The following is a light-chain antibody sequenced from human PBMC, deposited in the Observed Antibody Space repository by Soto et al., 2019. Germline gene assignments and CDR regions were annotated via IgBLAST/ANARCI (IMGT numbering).Light chain of an antibody. J-gene: IGKJ4*01. V-gene: IGKV3D-15*01. Sequence: VLTQSPGTLSLSPGERATLSCRASQRVSSYLAWYQQKPGQAPRLLIYDASKRATGIPDRFSGSGSGTEFTLTISSLQSEDFAVYYCQQYNNWPLTFGGGTKVDIK. CDR2: DAS. CDR3: QQYNNWPLT. CDR1: QRVSSY.